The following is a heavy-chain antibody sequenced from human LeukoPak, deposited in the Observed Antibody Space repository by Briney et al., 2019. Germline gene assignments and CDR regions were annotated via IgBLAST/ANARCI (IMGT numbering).Heavy chain of an antibody. CDR1: GGTFSSYA. CDR3: ARDYGSTSRSHYY. D-gene: IGHD2-2*01. CDR2: IIPIFGTA. J-gene: IGHJ4*02. Sequence: SVTVSCKASGGTFSSYAISWVRQAPGQGLEWMGGIIPIFGTANYAQKFQGRVTITAGESTSTAYMELSSLRSEDTAVYYCARDYGSTSRSHYYWGQGTLVTVSS. V-gene: IGHV1-69*01.